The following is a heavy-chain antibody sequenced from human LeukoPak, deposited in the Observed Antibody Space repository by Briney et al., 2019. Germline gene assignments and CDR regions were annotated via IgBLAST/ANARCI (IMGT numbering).Heavy chain of an antibody. V-gene: IGHV1-69*05. CDR1: GGTFISYA. Sequence: ASVKVSCKASGGTFISYAISWVRQAPGQGLEWMGGIIPIFGTANYAQKFQGRVTMTTDTSTSTAYMELRSLRSDDTAVYYCASLSWDPPHDAFDIWGQGTMVTVSS. CDR2: IIPIFGTA. CDR3: ASLSWDPPHDAFDI. J-gene: IGHJ3*02. D-gene: IGHD1-26*01.